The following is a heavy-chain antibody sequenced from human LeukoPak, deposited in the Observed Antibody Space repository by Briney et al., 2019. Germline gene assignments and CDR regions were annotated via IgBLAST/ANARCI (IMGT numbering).Heavy chain of an antibody. Sequence: GGSLRLSCAASGFTFSSYGMHWVRQAPGKGLEWVAVISYDGSNKYYADSVKGRFTISRDNSKNTLYLQMNSLRAEDTAVYYCAKDQVYGAIDYWGQGTLVTVSS. CDR2: ISYDGSNK. V-gene: IGHV3-30*18. D-gene: IGHD5/OR15-5a*01. CDR3: AKDQVYGAIDY. CDR1: GFTFSSYG. J-gene: IGHJ4*02.